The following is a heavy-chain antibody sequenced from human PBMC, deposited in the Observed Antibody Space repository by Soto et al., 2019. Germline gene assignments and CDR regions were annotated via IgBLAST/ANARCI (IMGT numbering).Heavy chain of an antibody. D-gene: IGHD4-17*01. V-gene: IGHV1-8*01. J-gene: IGHJ4*02. CDR2: MNPNSGNT. CDR3: AWCWATVTTFRLDY. CDR1: GYTFTSYD. Sequence: QVQLVQSGAEVKKPGASVKVSCKASGYTFTSYDINWVRQATGQGLEWMGWMNPNSGNTGYAQKFQGRVTMTRNTSISTAYMELSSLRSEDTAVYYCAWCWATVTTFRLDYWGQGTLVTVSS.